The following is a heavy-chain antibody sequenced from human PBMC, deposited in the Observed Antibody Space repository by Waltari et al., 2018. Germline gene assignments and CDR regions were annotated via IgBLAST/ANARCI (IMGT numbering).Heavy chain of an antibody. CDR1: GFTFISYG. J-gene: IGHJ4*02. V-gene: IGHV3-48*03. CDR3: ARRFDS. Sequence: EVQLVESGGGLVQPGGSLRLSCAASGFTFISYGMNWVRQAPGKGLEWISYISGSGTTIYYADSVKGRFTSSGDDAENSLYLQMNSLRAEDTALYYCARRFDSWGQGTRVTVSS. CDR2: ISGSGTTI.